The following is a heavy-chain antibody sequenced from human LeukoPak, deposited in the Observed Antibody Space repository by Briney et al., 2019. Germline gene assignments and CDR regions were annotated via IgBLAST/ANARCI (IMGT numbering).Heavy chain of an antibody. CDR3: ASNRGQWLVEDY. CDR1: GYTFTSYD. D-gene: IGHD6-19*01. Sequence: ASVKVSCKASGYTFTSYDINWVRQATGQGLEWMGRIIPILGIANYAQKFQGRVTITADKSTSTACMELSSLRSEDTAVYYCASNRGQWLVEDYWGQGTLVTVSS. J-gene: IGHJ4*02. CDR2: IIPILGIA. V-gene: IGHV1-69*04.